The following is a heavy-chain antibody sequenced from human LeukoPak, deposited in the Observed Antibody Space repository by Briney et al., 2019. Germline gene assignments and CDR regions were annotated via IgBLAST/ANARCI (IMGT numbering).Heavy chain of an antibody. Sequence: GSLRLSCAASGFTFSSYAMSWVRQAPGKGLEWVSSISGSGGSTYYADSVKGRFTISRDNSNNTLYLQMNSLRAEDTAVYYCAKRRGLELLYYYYMDVWGKGTTVTVSS. J-gene: IGHJ6*03. D-gene: IGHD1-7*01. CDR3: AKRRGLELLYYYYMDV. CDR2: ISGSGGST. CDR1: GFTFSSYA. V-gene: IGHV3-23*01.